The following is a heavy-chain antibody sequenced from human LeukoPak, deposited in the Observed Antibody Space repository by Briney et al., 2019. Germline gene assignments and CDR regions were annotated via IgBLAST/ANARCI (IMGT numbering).Heavy chain of an antibody. CDR3: AATDYDSSGYYRDAFDI. Sequence: SVKVSCKASGFTFTSSTMQWVRQARGQRLEWIGWIVVGSGYTNYAQKFQERVTITRDMSTSTAYMELSSLRSEDTAVYYCAATDYDSSGYYRDAFDIWGQGTMATVS. D-gene: IGHD3-22*01. CDR2: IVVGSGYT. J-gene: IGHJ3*02. V-gene: IGHV1-58*02. CDR1: GFTFTSST.